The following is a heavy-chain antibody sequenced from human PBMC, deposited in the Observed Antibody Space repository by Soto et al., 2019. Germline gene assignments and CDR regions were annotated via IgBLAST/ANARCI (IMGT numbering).Heavy chain of an antibody. D-gene: IGHD6-19*01. CDR3: ARSVAVPGAHIDY. CDR2: VYYTGST. Sequence: SETLSLTCSVSGGSISGSYWSWIRQSPGKGLEWLGYVYYTGSTNYSPSLRSRVSISVDTSKNEFSLRLSSVTATDTAVYFCARSVAVPGAHIDYWGQGTQVTVS. J-gene: IGHJ4*02. V-gene: IGHV4-59*01. CDR1: GGSISGSY.